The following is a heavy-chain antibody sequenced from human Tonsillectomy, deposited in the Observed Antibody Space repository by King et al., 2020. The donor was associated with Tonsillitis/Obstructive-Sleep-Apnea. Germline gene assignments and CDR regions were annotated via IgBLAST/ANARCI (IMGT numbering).Heavy chain of an antibody. V-gene: IGHV4-59*01. CDR2: IYYSGSA. CDR3: ARDMVLEAGGDAFDI. J-gene: IGHJ3*02. CDR1: GGSISSYY. Sequence: QVQLQESGPGLVKPSGTLSLTCTVSGGSISSYYWSWIRQPPGKGLEWIGYIYYSGSANYNPSLKSRVTISVDTSKNQFSLKLSSVTAADTAVYYCARDMVLEAGGDAFDIWGHGTMVTVSS. D-gene: IGHD2-8*01.